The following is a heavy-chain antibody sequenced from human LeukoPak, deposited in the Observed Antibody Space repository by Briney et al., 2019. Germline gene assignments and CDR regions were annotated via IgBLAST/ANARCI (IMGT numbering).Heavy chain of an antibody. CDR2: IYYSGST. Sequence: PETLSLTCTVSGGSISSYYWSWIRQPPGKGLEWIGYIYYSGSTNYNPSLKSRVTISVDTSKNQFSLKLSSVTAADTAVYYCARDNMGAYYYDSSGYDAFDIWGQGTMVTVSS. D-gene: IGHD3-22*01. V-gene: IGHV4-59*01. J-gene: IGHJ3*02. CDR3: ARDNMGAYYYDSSGYDAFDI. CDR1: GGSISSYY.